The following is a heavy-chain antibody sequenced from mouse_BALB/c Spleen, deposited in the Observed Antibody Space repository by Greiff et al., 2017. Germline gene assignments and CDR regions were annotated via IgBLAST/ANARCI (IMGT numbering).Heavy chain of an antibody. V-gene: IGHV2-6-7*01. Sequence: QVQLKESGPGLVAPSQSLSITCTVSGFSLTGYGVNWVRQPPGKGLEWLGMIWGDGSTDYNSALKSGRCTSKDNTKSQVFLKMNSMQTDDTARYYCARDRGGYSSSIDYWGQGTPVTVSA. CDR3: ARDRGGYSSSIDY. CDR1: GFSLTGYG. CDR2: IWGDGST. D-gene: IGHD2-3*01. J-gene: IGHJ4*01.